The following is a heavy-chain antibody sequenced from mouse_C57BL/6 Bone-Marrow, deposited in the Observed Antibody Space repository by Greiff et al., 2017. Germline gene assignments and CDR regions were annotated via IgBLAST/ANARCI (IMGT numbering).Heavy chain of an antibody. CDR3: AYFYDGYYDWFAY. D-gene: IGHD2-3*01. CDR2: IHPSDSGT. CDR1: GYTFTSYW. V-gene: IGHV1-74*01. J-gene: IGHJ3*01. Sequence: VQLQQPGAELVKPGASVKVSCKASGYTFTSYWMHWVKQRPGQGLEWIGRIHPSDSGTNYNQKFKGKATLTVDKSSSTAYMQLSSLTSEDSAVYYCAYFYDGYYDWFAYWGQGTLVTVSA.